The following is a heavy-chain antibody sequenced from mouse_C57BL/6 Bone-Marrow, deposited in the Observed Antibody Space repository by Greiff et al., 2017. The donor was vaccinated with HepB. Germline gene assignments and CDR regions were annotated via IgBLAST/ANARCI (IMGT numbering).Heavy chain of an antibody. J-gene: IGHJ3*01. CDR3: ARYDGYTGFAY. CDR2: IRNKANGYTT. CDR1: GFTFTDYY. V-gene: IGHV7-3*01. Sequence: EVQLVESGGGLVQPGGSLSLSCAASGFTFTDYYMSWVRQPPGKALEWLGFIRNKANGYTTEYSASVKGRFTISRDNSQIILYFQMNALRAEDSATYYCARYDGYTGFAYWGQGTLVTVSA. D-gene: IGHD2-3*01.